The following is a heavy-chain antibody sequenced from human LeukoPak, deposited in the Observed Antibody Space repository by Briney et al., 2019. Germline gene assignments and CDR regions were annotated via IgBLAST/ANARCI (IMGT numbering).Heavy chain of an antibody. CDR1: GGSISSSSYY. Sequence: SETLSLTCTVSGGSISSSSYYWGWIRQPPGKGLEWIGSIYYSGSTYYNPSLKSRVTISVDTSKNQFSLKLSSVTAADTAVYYCARDAKVGSFSLNYYYYMDVWGKGTTVTVSS. J-gene: IGHJ6*03. CDR3: ARDAKVGSFSLNYYYYMDV. D-gene: IGHD2-15*01. V-gene: IGHV4-39*07. CDR2: IYYSGST.